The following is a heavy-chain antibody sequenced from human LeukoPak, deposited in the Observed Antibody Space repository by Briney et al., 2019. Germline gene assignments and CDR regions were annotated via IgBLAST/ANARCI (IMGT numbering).Heavy chain of an antibody. V-gene: IGHV4-34*01. Sequence: SETLSLTCFVYGGSFSGYYWSWIRQPPGKGLEWIGEINHGGGTNYNPSLKSRVTISVDTSKNQFSLKLSSVTAADTAVYYCARHLRGVTTDAFDIWGQGTMVTVSS. CDR3: ARHLRGVTTDAFDI. CDR1: GGSFSGYY. J-gene: IGHJ3*02. CDR2: INHGGGT. D-gene: IGHD3-22*01.